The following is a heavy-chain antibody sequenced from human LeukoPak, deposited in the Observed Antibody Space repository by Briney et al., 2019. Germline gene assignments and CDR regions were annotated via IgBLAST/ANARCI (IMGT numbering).Heavy chain of an antibody. CDR3: ARGSVRGYIPGGDY. J-gene: IGHJ4*02. Sequence: ASVEVSCKASGYTFTSCDINWVRQATGQGLEWMGWMNPNSGNTGYAQKFQGRVTMTRNTSISTAYMELSSLRSEDTAVYYCARGSVRGYIPGGDYWGQGTLVTVSS. V-gene: IGHV1-8*01. D-gene: IGHD3-22*01. CDR2: MNPNSGNT. CDR1: GYTFTSCD.